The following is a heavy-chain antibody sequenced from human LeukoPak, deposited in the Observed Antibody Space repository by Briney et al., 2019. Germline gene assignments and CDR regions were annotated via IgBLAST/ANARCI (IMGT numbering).Heavy chain of an antibody. CDR1: GGSISSYY. CDR2: IYYSGST. Sequence: KTSETLSLTCTVSGGSISSYYWSSIRQPPGKGLEWIGYIYYSGSTNYNPSLKSRVTISVDTSKDQFSLKLSSVTAADTAVYYCARAGTYSSSRFDYWGQGTLVTVSS. D-gene: IGHD6-13*01. CDR3: ARAGTYSSSRFDY. J-gene: IGHJ4*02. V-gene: IGHV4-59*01.